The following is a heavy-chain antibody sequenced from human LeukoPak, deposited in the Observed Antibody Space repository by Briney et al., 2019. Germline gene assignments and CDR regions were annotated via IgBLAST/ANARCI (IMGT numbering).Heavy chain of an antibody. D-gene: IGHD3-3*01. CDR1: GESFSGYY. J-gene: IGHJ4*02. V-gene: IGHV4-34*12. Sequence: SETLSLTCVVYGESFSGYYWTWIRQPPGKGLEWIGEIIDTGSTKYNSSLKSRVTISVDTSKNESSLNLTSVTAADTAIYYCARGLASGYPPIPFDYWGQGTLVTVSS. CDR2: IIDTGST. CDR3: ARGLASGYPPIPFDY.